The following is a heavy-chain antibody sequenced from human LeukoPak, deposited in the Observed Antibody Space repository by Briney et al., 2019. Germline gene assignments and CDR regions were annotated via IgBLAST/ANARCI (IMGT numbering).Heavy chain of an antibody. CDR2: IKQDGSER. CDR3: SKHPKRYSSSWSPTGY. J-gene: IGHJ4*02. Sequence: AGGSLRLSCAASGFTFSNYYMSWVRRAPGKGLECVANIKQDGSERFYGDSVTGRFTISRDNAKNSLYLQMNSLRAEDTAVYYCSKHPKRYSSSWSPTGYWGQGTLVTVSS. D-gene: IGHD6-13*01. V-gene: IGHV3-7*03. CDR1: GFTFSNYY.